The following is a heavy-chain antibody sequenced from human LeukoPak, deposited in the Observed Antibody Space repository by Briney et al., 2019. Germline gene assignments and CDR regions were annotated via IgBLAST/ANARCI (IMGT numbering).Heavy chain of an antibody. Sequence: PGGSLRLSCAASGITFSSYAMHWVRQAPGKGLEWVSTISGTGGRTYYADSVKGRFTISKDTPQNTLFLQMNSLRAEDTAVYYCAKQDQVNSVYFDCWGQGTLVTVSS. V-gene: IGHV3-23*01. CDR2: ISGTGGRT. D-gene: IGHD1-7*01. CDR3: AKQDQVNSVYFDC. J-gene: IGHJ4*02. CDR1: GITFSSYA.